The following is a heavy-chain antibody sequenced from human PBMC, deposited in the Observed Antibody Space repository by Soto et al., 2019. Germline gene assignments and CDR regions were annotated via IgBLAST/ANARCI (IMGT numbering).Heavy chain of an antibody. D-gene: IGHD2-2*01. V-gene: IGHV1-18*01. CDR2: ISAYNGNT. CDR1: GYTFTSYG. J-gene: IGHJ3*02. CDR3: AREKCSSTSCPTYAFDI. Sequence: VASVKVSCKASGYTFTSYGISWVRQAPGQGLEWMGWISAYNGNTNYAQKLQGRVTMTTDTSTSTAYMELRSLRSDDTAVYYCAREKCSSTSCPTYAFDIWGQGTRVTVSS.